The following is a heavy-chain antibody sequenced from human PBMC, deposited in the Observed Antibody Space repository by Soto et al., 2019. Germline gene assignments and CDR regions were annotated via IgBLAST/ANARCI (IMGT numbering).Heavy chain of an antibody. J-gene: IGHJ5*02. CDR2: ISPKGTYR. CDR3: SRGGGGGLFDL. D-gene: IGHD2-21*01. Sequence: PGGSLGLSYATSGFTFSDYYMSWIRQAPGKGLEFVSYISPKGTYRTYADSVKGRFTISRDNAKNSLYLQVNSLRAEDTAVYYCSRGGGGGLFDLWGQGTFVTVSS. CDR1: GFTFSDYY. V-gene: IGHV3-11*06.